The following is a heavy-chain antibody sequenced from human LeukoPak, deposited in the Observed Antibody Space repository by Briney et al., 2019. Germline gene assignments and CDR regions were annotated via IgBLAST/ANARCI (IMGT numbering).Heavy chain of an antibody. J-gene: IGHJ4*02. Sequence: GGSLRLSCAASGFAFGIYGMRWVRQAPGKGLEWVAFIWSDGTKEFYADSVKGRFSISRDNSNNTVYLHMNSLKAEDTALYYCVRDRNNHYFDYWGQGTLLTVSS. D-gene: IGHD1-14*01. CDR3: VRDRNNHYFDY. CDR2: IWSDGTKE. V-gene: IGHV3-33*01. CDR1: GFAFGIYG.